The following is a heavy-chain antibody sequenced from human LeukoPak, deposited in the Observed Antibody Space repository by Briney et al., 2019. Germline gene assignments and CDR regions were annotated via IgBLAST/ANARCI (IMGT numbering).Heavy chain of an antibody. CDR2: ISGSGGST. V-gene: IGHV3-23*01. Sequence: GGSLRLSCAASGFTFSSYGMHWVRQAPGKGLEWVSAISGSGGSTYYADSVKGRFTISRDNSKNTLYLQMNSLRAEDTAVYYCAKFPIIAAAGTLDYWGQGTLVTVSS. D-gene: IGHD6-13*01. CDR3: AKFPIIAAAGTLDY. J-gene: IGHJ4*02. CDR1: GFTFSSYG.